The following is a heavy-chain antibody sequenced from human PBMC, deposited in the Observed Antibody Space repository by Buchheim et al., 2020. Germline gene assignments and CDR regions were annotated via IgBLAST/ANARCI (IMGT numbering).Heavy chain of an antibody. D-gene: IGHD3-22*01. J-gene: IGHJ1*01. CDR2: IYYSGST. CDR3: AREGGYYDSSGYYYGYFQH. CDR1: GGSISSGDYY. V-gene: IGHV4-30-4*01. Sequence: QVQLQESGPGLVKPSQTLSLTCTVSGGSISSGDYYWSWIRQPPGKGLEWIGYIYYSGSTYYNPSLKSRVTISVDTSKNQFSLKLSSVTAADMAVYYCAREGGYYDSSGYYYGYFQHWGQGTL.